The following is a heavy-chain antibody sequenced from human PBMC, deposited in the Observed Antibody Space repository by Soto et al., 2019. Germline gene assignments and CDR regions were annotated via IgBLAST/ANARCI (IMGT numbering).Heavy chain of an antibody. CDR2: IYYSGST. J-gene: IGHJ4*02. CDR3: ATLWFGEGNY. D-gene: IGHD3-10*01. CDR1: GGSISSSSYY. V-gene: IGHV4-39*01. Sequence: QLQLQESGPGLVKPSETLSLTCTVSGGSISSSSYYWGWIRQPPGKGLEWIGSIYYSGSTYYNPSPKSLVTISVDTSKKQFSLKLSSVTAADTAVYYCATLWFGEGNYWGQGTLVTVSS.